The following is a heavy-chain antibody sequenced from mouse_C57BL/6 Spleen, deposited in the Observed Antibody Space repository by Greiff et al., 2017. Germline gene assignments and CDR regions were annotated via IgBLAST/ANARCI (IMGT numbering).Heavy chain of an antibody. CDR2: ISPRSGNT. CDR1: GYTFTSYG. D-gene: IGHD1-1*01. Sequence: VQLQQSGAELARPGASVKLSCKASGYTFTSYGIRWVKQRTGQGLEWIGEISPRSGNTYYTEKFKGKATLTADKSSSTAYMELRSLTSEDSAVYCCARFLTVVATRNAMDYWGQGTSVTVSS. V-gene: IGHV1-81*01. CDR3: ARFLTVVATRNAMDY. J-gene: IGHJ4*01.